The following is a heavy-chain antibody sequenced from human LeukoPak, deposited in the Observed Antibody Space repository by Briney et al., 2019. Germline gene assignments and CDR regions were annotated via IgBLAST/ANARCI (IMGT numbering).Heavy chain of an antibody. CDR2: TYYRSKWYN. J-gene: IGHJ3*02. D-gene: IGHD5-12*01. Sequence: SQTLSLTCAISGDSVSSNSAAWNWIRQSPSSGLEWLGRTYYRSKWYNDYAVSVKSRITINPDTSKNQFSLQLNSVTPEDTAVYYCARAPAVATKDAFDIWGQGTMVTVSS. CDR3: ARAPAVATKDAFDI. CDR1: GDSVSSNSAA. V-gene: IGHV6-1*01.